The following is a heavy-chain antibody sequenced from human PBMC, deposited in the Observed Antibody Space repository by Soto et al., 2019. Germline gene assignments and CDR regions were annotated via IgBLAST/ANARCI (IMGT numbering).Heavy chain of an antibody. CDR2: IWYDGSNK. CDR3: AKAGHGDYGWS. Sequence: QVYLEESGGGVVQPGRSLRLSCAASGFTFDNFAMHWVRQAPGKGLEWVAVIWYDGSNKYYADSVKGRFSISRDSSKNTLSLQMSSLRVDDTAVYYCAKAGHGDYGWSWGQGTPVTVSS. V-gene: IGHV3-33*06. CDR1: GFTFDNFA. J-gene: IGHJ4*02. D-gene: IGHD4-17*01.